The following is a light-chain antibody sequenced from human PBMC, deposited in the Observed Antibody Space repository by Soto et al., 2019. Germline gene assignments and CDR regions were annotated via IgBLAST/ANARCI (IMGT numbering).Light chain of an antibody. Sequence: EIILTQSPGILSLSPGEKATPSCGASRRFSGSYLAWYRRRPGQAPRLLIYGASNRATGIPDRFSASGSKTDFTLTISRLEPEDFAVYYCQQYGSSPPYTFGQGTKLEIK. CDR3: QQYGSSPPYT. CDR2: GAS. CDR1: RRFSGSY. V-gene: IGKV3-20*01. J-gene: IGKJ2*01.